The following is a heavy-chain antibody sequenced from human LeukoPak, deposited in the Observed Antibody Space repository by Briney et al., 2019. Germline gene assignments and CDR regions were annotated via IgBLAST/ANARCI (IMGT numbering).Heavy chain of an antibody. Sequence: PSETLSLTCAVYGGSFSGYYWSWIRQPPGKGLEWIGEINHSGSTNYNPSLKSRVTISVDTSENQFSLKLSSVTAADTAVYYCAGLGVVVPAANNWFDPWGQGTLVTVSS. CDR1: GGSFSGYY. J-gene: IGHJ5*02. CDR3: AGLGVVVPAANNWFDP. CDR2: INHSGST. D-gene: IGHD2-2*01. V-gene: IGHV4-34*01.